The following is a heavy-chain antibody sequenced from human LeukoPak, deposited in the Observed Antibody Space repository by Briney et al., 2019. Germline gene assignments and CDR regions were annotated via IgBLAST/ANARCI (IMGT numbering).Heavy chain of an antibody. CDR2: VNENGGRT. D-gene: IGHD1-26*01. CDR1: GFSFSSYA. CDR3: AKEGRPKSGGGCYDY. V-gene: IGHV3-23*01. J-gene: IGHJ4*02. Sequence: GGPLRLSCADSGFSFSSYAMGWVRQAPGKGLEWVSTVNENGGRTYYADSVKGRFTMSRDNSKDTLYLQMNSLRAEDTAVYYCAKEGRPKSGGGCYDYWGQGTRVTVSS.